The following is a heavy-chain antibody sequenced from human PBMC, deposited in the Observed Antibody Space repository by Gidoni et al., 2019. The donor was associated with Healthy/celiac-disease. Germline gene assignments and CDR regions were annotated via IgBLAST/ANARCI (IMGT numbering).Heavy chain of an antibody. Sequence: QVQLVESGGGVVQPGRSLRRSCAASGFTFSSYGMHWVRQAPGKGLEWVAVIWYDGSNKYYADSVKGRFTISRDNSKNTLYLQMNSLRAEDTAVYYCARDRGYCSSTSCYAGGFDYWGQGTLVTVSS. CDR2: IWYDGSNK. J-gene: IGHJ4*02. CDR3: ARDRGYCSSTSCYAGGFDY. CDR1: GFTFSSYG. V-gene: IGHV3-33*01. D-gene: IGHD2-2*01.